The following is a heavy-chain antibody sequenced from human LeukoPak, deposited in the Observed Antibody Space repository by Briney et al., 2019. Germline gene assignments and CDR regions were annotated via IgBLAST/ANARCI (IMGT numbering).Heavy chain of an antibody. Sequence: GGSLRLSCAASGFTFSSYAMSWVRQAPGKGLEWVSAISGSGGSTYYADSVKGRFTISRDNSKNTLYLQMNSLRAEDTAVYYCARDRSLEGRWDIYIAAAGPPVGYWGQGTLVTVSS. CDR3: ARDRSLEGRWDIYIAAAGPPVGY. CDR2: ISGSGGST. CDR1: GFTFSSYA. D-gene: IGHD6-13*01. J-gene: IGHJ4*02. V-gene: IGHV3-23*01.